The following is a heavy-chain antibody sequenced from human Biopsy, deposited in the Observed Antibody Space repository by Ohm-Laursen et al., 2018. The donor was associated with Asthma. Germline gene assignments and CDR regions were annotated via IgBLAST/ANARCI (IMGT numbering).Heavy chain of an antibody. Sequence: GSLRLSCTASGFRFDDYTMVWVRQPPGKGLQWVAFISWDAGRTHYADSVKGRFTVSRDNSKNSLYLQMNSLKPEDRGLYYCSKALGPTDLTSWFDPWGQGTLVTVSS. CDR3: SKALGPTDLTSWFDP. CDR1: GFRFDDYT. J-gene: IGHJ5*02. V-gene: IGHV3-43*01. CDR2: ISWDAGRT. D-gene: IGHD3-16*01.